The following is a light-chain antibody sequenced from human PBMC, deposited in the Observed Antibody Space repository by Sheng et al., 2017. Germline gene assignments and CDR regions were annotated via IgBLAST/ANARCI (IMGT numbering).Light chain of an antibody. CDR3: SSFTDSSTNVV. Sequence: QSALTQPASVSGSPGQSVTISCTGTTSDVGGFNYVSWYQQHPGKAPQLIIFDVSHRPSEVSSRFSGSKSGDTASLTISGLQAEDEALYFCSSFTDSSTNVVFGGGTNLAVL. CDR1: TSDVGGFNY. CDR2: DVS. V-gene: IGLV2-14*03. J-gene: IGLJ2*01.